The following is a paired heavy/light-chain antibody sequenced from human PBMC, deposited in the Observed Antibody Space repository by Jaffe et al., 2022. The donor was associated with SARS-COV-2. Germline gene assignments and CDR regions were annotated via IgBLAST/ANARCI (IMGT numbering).Heavy chain of an antibody. J-gene: IGHJ3*02. V-gene: IGHV3-48*03. CDR2: ISSSGSTI. CDR3: AREATYYYDSSGYYYVSQGAFDI. D-gene: IGHD3-22*01. Sequence: EVQLVESGGGLVQPGGSLRLSCAASGFTFSSYEMNWVRQAPGKGLEWVSYISSSGSTIYYADSVKGRFTISRDNAKNSLYLQMNSLRAEDTAVYYCAREATYYYDSSGYYYVSQGAFDIWGQGTMVTVSS. CDR1: GFTFSSYE.
Light chain of an antibody. V-gene: IGKV1D-8*01. J-gene: IGKJ1*01. Sequence: VIWMTQSPSLLSASTGDRVTISCRMSQGISSYLAWYQQKPGKAPELLIYAASTLQSGVPSRFSGSGSGTDFTLTISCLQSEDFATYYCQQYYSFPRTFGQGTKVEIK. CDR2: AAS. CDR3: QQYYSFPRT. CDR1: QGISSY.